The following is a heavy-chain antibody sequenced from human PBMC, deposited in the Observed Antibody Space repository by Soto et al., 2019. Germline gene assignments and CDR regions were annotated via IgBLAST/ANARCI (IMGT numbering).Heavy chain of an antibody. D-gene: IGHD3-22*01. V-gene: IGHV3-23*01. CDR2: ISGSGGST. J-gene: IGHJ4*02. Sequence: PGGSLRLSCAASGFTFSSYAMSWVRQAPGKGLEWVSAISGSGGSTYYADSVKGRFTISRDNSKNTLYLQMNSLRAGDTAVYYSAKVSRLSSGWHYYYDSSQRGYWGQGTLVTVSS. CDR1: GFTFSSYA. CDR3: AKVSRLSSGWHYYYDSSQRGY.